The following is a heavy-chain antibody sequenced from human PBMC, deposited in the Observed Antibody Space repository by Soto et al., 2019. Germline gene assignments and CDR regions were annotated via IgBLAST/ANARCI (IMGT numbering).Heavy chain of an antibody. J-gene: IGHJ1*01. CDR1: GGSISSYY. V-gene: IGHV4-59*01. D-gene: IGHD3-22*01. CDR3: ARSGYYYDSSGYQRPWLAEYFQH. CDR2: IYYSGST. Sequence: SETLSLTCTVSGGSISSYYWSWIRQPPGKGLEWIGYIYYSGSTNYNPSLKSRVTISVDTSKNQFSLKLSSATAADTAVYYCARSGYYYDSSGYQRPWLAEYFQHWGQGTLGT.